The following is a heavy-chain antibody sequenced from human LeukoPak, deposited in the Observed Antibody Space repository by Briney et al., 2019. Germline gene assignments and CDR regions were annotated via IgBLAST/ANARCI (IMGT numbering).Heavy chain of an antibody. CDR1: GFTFSYFG. Sequence: GGSLRLSCVASGFTFSYFGMHWVRQAPGKGLEWVAFIRYDGSNEYYAESVKGRFTISRDNSKNTLYLQMNSLRVEDTAADYCAKIEGKYQLANIPDSWGQGTLVTVSS. D-gene: IGHD2-2*01. CDR2: IRYDGSNE. J-gene: IGHJ4*02. V-gene: IGHV3-30*02. CDR3: AKIEGKYQLANIPDS.